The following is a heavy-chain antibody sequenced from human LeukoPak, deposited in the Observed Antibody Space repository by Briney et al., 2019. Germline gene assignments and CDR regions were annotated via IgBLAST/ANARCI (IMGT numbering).Heavy chain of an antibody. V-gene: IGHV3-30*02. J-gene: IGHJ4*02. CDR3: ASISGDIVVVPAAIDY. Sequence: PGGSLRLSCAASGFTFSSYGMHWVRQAPGKGLEWVAFIRYDGSNKYYADSVKGRFTISRDNSKNTPYLQMNSLRAEDTAVYYCASISGDIVVVPAAIDYWGQGTLVTVSS. D-gene: IGHD2-2*01. CDR1: GFTFSSYG. CDR2: IRYDGSNK.